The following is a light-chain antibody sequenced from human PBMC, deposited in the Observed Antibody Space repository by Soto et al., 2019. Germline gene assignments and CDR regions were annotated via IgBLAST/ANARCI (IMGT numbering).Light chain of an antibody. J-gene: IGKJ3*01. CDR1: QSLLHSNGYNY. V-gene: IGKV2-28*01. Sequence: DIVMTQSPLSLPVTPGEPASISCRSSQSLLHSNGYNYLDWYLQKPGQSPQLLIYLGSNRASGVPDRFSGSGSGTDFTLKISRVEAEDVGVYYCVQALQTLFTFGPGTKVDIK. CDR2: LGS. CDR3: VQALQTLFT.